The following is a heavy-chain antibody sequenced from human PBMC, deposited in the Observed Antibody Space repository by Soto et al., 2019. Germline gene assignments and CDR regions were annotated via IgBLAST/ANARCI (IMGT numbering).Heavy chain of an antibody. CDR3: ARGWKYYYDSSGYRTLTTYYYYGMDV. J-gene: IGHJ6*02. Sequence: TSETLSLTCAVYGGSFSGYYWSWIRQPPGKGLEWIGEINHSGSTNYNPSLKSRVTISVDTSKNQFSLKLSSVTAADTAVYYCARGWKYYYDSSGYRTLTTYYYYGMDVWGQGTTVTVSS. CDR1: GGSFSGYY. V-gene: IGHV4-34*01. CDR2: INHSGST. D-gene: IGHD3-22*01.